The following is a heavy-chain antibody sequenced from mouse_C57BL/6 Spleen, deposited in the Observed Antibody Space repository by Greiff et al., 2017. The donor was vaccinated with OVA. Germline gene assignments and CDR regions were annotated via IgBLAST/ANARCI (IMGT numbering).Heavy chain of an antibody. Sequence: EVQLQQSGPELVKPGASVKISCKASGYTFTDYYMNWVKQSHGKSLEWIGDINPNNGGTSYNQKFKGKATLTVDKSSSTAYMELRSLTSEDSAVYYCARECKRYYAMDYWGQGTSVTVSS. V-gene: IGHV1-26*01. CDR2: INPNNGGT. CDR3: ARECKRYYAMDY. CDR1: GYTFTDYY. J-gene: IGHJ4*01.